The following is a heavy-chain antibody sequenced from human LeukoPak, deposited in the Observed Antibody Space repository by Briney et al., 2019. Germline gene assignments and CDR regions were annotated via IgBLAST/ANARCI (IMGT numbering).Heavy chain of an antibody. Sequence: PGGSLRLSCAASGFTVSSNYMSWVRQAPGKGLEWVSVIYSGGSTYYADSVKGRFTISRDNSKNTLYLQMNSLRAEDTAVYYCASEQQYSGSHYWGQGTLVTVSS. CDR1: GFTVSSNY. D-gene: IGHD5-12*01. J-gene: IGHJ4*02. V-gene: IGHV3-53*01. CDR3: ASEQQYSGSHY. CDR2: IYSGGST.